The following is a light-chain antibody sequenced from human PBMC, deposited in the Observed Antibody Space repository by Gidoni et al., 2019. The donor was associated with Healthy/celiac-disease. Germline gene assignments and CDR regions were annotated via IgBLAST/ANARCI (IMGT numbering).Light chain of an antibody. Sequence: DIQMTQSPSSLSASVGDRVTITCRASQGISNYLAWYQQKPGKVPSRFSGSGSGTDFTLTISSLQPEDVATYYCQKYNSAPRTFGQGTKVEIK. V-gene: IGKV1-27*01. CDR3: QKYNSAPRT. J-gene: IGKJ1*01. CDR1: QGISNY.